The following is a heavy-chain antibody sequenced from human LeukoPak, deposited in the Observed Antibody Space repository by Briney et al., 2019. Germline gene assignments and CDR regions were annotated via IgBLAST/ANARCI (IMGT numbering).Heavy chain of an antibody. J-gene: IGHJ4*02. CDR3: ARGPRSRWLGRSGWYANIYFDY. Sequence: SETLSLTCAVYGGSLSAYYWTWIRQPPGKGLEWIGEINHGGSTNYNPSLKSRVTISVDTSKNQFSLKLSSVTAADTAVYYCARGPRSRWLGRSGWYANIYFDYWGQGTLVTVSS. D-gene: IGHD6-19*01. V-gene: IGHV4-34*01. CDR2: INHGGST. CDR1: GGSLSAYY.